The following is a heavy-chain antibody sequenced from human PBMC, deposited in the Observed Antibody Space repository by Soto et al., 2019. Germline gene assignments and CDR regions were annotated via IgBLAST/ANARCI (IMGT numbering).Heavy chain of an antibody. Sequence: GGSLRLSCAASGFTFSSYAMSWVRQAPGKGLEWVSAISGSGGSTYYADSVKGRFTISRDNSKNTLYLQMNSLRAEDTAVYYCAKDNPGTHCSGGSCYEWYYYYMDVWGKGTTVTVSS. J-gene: IGHJ6*03. CDR2: ISGSGGST. V-gene: IGHV3-23*01. CDR3: AKDNPGTHCSGGSCYEWYYYYMDV. CDR1: GFTFSSYA. D-gene: IGHD2-15*01.